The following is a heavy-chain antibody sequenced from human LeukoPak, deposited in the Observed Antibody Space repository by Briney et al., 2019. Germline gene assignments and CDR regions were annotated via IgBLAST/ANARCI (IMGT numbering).Heavy chain of an antibody. D-gene: IGHD4-11*01. Sequence: PSETLSLTCTDSGASISSSSYYWGWIRQPPGKWLAWIGNIYSNGSTYYNPSLKCGFTISVDTSKNHFSPKLNSVTATDTAVYYCARENSRRLPLNWFDPWGQGTLVTVSS. J-gene: IGHJ5*02. CDR1: GASISSSSYY. CDR2: IYSNGST. CDR3: ARENSRRLPLNWFDP. V-gene: IGHV4-39*07.